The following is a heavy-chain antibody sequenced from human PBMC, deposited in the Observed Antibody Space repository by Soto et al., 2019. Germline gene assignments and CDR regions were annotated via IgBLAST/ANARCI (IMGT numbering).Heavy chain of an antibody. J-gene: IGHJ5*02. D-gene: IGHD3-22*01. CDR1: GGSISSGYYY. V-gene: IGHV4-30-4*01. CDR2: IYYSGST. Sequence: PSETLSLTCTVSGGSISSGYYYWSWIRQPPGKGLEWIGYIYYSGSTYYNPSLKSRVTISVDTSKNQFSLKLSSVTAADTAVYYCARTYYYDSSGYGLYNWFDPWGQGTLVTVSS. CDR3: ARTYYYDSSGYGLYNWFDP.